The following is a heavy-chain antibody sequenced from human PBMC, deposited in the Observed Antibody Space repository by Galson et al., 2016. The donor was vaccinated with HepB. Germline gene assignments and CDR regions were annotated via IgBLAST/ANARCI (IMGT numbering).Heavy chain of an antibody. CDR1: GGSISSYY. Sequence: SETLSLTCTVSGGSISSYYWNWIRQPPGKGLEWIGYMYYGGNTNYNPSLKSRVTISVDTSKNQFSLKLTSVTTADTAVYYCARHSSKFYYDSSGYFVYWGQGTLVTVSS. D-gene: IGHD3-22*01. CDR3: ARHSSKFYYDSSGYFVY. J-gene: IGHJ4*02. CDR2: MYYGGNT. V-gene: IGHV4-59*08.